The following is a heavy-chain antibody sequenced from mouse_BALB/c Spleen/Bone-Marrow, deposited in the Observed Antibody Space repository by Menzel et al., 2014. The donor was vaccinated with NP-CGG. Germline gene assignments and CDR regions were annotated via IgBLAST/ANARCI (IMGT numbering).Heavy chain of an antibody. J-gene: IGHJ1*01. V-gene: IGHV14-3*02. CDR2: IDPANGNT. D-gene: IGHD4-1*01. Sequence: EVKLMESGAELVKPGASVKLPCTASGFNIKDTYMHWVKQRPEQGLEWIGRIDPANGNTKYDPKFQGKATTTADTSSNTAYLQLSSLTSEDTAVYYCARAGRGRYFDVWGAGTTVTVSS. CDR1: GFNIKDTY. CDR3: ARAGRGRYFDV.